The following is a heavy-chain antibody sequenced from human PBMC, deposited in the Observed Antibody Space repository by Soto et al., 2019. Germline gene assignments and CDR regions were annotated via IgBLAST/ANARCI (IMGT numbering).Heavy chain of an antibody. Sequence: SETLSLTCAIYGGSFSGYYWSWLRQPPGKGLEWIGEINHSGSTNYNPSLKSRVTISADTSKNQFSLKLSSVTAADTAVYYCAKQGGKYGIRSFDPWGQGTLVTVSS. CDR3: AKQGGKYGIRSFDP. CDR1: GGSFSGYY. V-gene: IGHV4-34*01. D-gene: IGHD1-1*01. J-gene: IGHJ5*02. CDR2: INHSGST.